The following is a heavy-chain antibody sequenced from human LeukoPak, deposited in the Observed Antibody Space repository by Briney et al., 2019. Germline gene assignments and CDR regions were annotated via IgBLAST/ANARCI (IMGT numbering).Heavy chain of an antibody. CDR2: ISSSSSTI. V-gene: IGHV3-48*01. CDR3: AKDTQQWRDYYYYYMDV. CDR1: GFTFSSYS. Sequence: GGSLRLSCAASGFTFSSYSRNWLRQAPGKGLEGVSYISSSSSTIDYADSVKGRLTIARDNAKNSLYLQMNSLRAEDTAVYYCAKDTQQWRDYYYYYMDVWGKGTTVTISS. J-gene: IGHJ6*03. D-gene: IGHD6-19*01.